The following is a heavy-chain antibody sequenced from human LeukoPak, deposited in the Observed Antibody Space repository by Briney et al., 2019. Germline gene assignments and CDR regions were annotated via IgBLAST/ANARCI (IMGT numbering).Heavy chain of an antibody. J-gene: IGHJ6*02. CDR3: ARAYGGYYGMDV. CDR2: INWNGGST. Sequence: GGSLRLSCAASGFTFDDYGMSWVRQAPGKGLEWVSGINWNGGSTGYADSVKGRFTISRDNAKNSLYLQMNSLRAEDTALYHCARAYGGYYGMDVWGQGTTVTVSS. D-gene: IGHD4-23*01. V-gene: IGHV3-20*01. CDR1: GFTFDDYG.